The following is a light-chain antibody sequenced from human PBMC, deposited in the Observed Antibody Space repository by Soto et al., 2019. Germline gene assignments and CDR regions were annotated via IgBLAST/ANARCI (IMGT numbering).Light chain of an antibody. CDR3: ISYTGSSTSYV. CDR1: RSDIGSYNY. J-gene: IGLJ1*01. CDR2: GVS. V-gene: IGLV2-14*01. Sequence: QSALTQPASLSGSPGQSITISCRGTRSDIGSYNYVAWYHQFPGQTPKILIYGVSNRPSGVSSRFSGSKSGNTASLTISGLQAEDEADYYCISYTGSSTSYVFGSGTKVTVL.